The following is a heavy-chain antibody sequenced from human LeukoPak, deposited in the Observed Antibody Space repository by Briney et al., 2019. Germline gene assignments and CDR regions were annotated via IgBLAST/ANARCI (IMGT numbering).Heavy chain of an antibody. CDR3: ARLSQLIVVTGSGAFDI. Sequence: PGESLKISCKGSGYSFTTYWIGWVRQIPGKGLEWMGIFYPGDSDTRYSPSFEGQVTISADKSINTAYLQWSSLKASDTAIYYCARLSQLIVVTGSGAFDIWGQGTMVTVSS. D-gene: IGHD2-21*01. V-gene: IGHV5-51*01. J-gene: IGHJ3*02. CDR1: GYSFTTYW. CDR2: FYPGDSDT.